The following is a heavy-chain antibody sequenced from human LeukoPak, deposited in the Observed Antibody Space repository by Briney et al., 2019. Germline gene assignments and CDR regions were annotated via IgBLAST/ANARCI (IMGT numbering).Heavy chain of an antibody. Sequence: SGPTLVKPTQTLTLTCSFSAFSFDTSGLGVGWIRQPPKTALEWIALHSWNDDERYSPSLKTTVTITKDTAKNQVLLTVTNMAPVDTATYYCAHIGYYYERSGCYPTAFDIWGQGTMVTVSS. D-gene: IGHD3-22*01. CDR1: AFSFDTSGLG. CDR3: AHIGYYYERSGCYPTAFDI. CDR2: HSWNDDE. V-gene: IGHV2-5*01. J-gene: IGHJ3*02.